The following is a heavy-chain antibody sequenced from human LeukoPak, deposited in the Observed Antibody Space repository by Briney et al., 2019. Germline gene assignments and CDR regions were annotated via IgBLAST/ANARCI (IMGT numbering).Heavy chain of an antibody. CDR2: IYSDCNT. D-gene: IGHD6-13*01. CDR3: TRGHYSNTL. J-gene: IGHJ4*02. CDR1: GFIVSDKY. Sequence: TGGSLRLSCAASGFIVSDKYMSWVRQAPGKGLEWISVIYSDCNTYYSDSVKGRFTISRDNSKNTLLLQMDRLRGEDTAVYYCTRGHYSNTLGGQGTLVTVSS. V-gene: IGHV3-66*01.